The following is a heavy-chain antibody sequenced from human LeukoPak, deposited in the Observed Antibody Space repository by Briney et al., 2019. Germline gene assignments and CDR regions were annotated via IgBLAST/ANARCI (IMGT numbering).Heavy chain of an antibody. V-gene: IGHV1-46*01. CDR2: INPSGGST. Sequence: ASVKVSCKASGYTFSSNYMHWVRQAPGQGLEWMGIINPSGGSTNYAQKFQGRVTMTRDTSTSTVYMELSSLGSEDTAVYYCARGPRITLVRGGQWYYYMDVWGKGTTVTISS. D-gene: IGHD3-10*01. CDR1: GYTFSSNY. J-gene: IGHJ6*03. CDR3: ARGPRITLVRGGQWYYYMDV.